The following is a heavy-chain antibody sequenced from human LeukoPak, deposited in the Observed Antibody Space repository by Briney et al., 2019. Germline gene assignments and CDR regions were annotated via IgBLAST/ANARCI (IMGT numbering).Heavy chain of an antibody. J-gene: IGHJ4*02. Sequence: ASVTVSCKASGYTFTSYGISWVRQAPGQGLEWMGWISAYNGNTNYAQKLQGRVTMTTDTSTSTAYMELRSLRSDDTAVYYCARDFSGAYYDILTGMDYWGQGTLVTVSS. CDR1: GYTFTSYG. V-gene: IGHV1-18*01. CDR2: ISAYNGNT. D-gene: IGHD3-9*01. CDR3: ARDFSGAYYDILTGMDY.